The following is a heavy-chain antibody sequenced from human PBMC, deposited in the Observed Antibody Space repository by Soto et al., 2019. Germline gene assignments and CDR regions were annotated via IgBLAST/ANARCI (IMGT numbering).Heavy chain of an antibody. Sequence: PGGSLRLSCAASGFTFSSYGMHWVRQAPGKGLEWVAVIWYDGSNKYYADSVKGRFTISRDNSKNTLYLQMNSLRAEDTAVYYCARARRQGPIPPDRFFDPWGQGTLVTVSS. V-gene: IGHV3-33*01. CDR3: ARARRQGPIPPDRFFDP. D-gene: IGHD3-16*02. CDR2: IWYDGSNK. J-gene: IGHJ5*02. CDR1: GFTFSSYG.